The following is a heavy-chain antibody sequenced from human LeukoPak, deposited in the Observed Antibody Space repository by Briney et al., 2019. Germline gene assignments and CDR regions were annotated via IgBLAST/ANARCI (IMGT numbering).Heavy chain of an antibody. CDR1: GFTFTNAW. D-gene: IGHD3-3*01. CDR3: STMFYDYWSGYYVADY. Sequence: SGGSLRLSCAASGFTFTNAWMNWVRQAPGRGLEWVGRIKSKTDGGTTDYAAPVKGRFTISRGDSKHTVYLQMNNLKTDDTAVYYCSTMFYDYWSGYYVADYWGQGTLVTVSS. V-gene: IGHV3-15*01. CDR2: IKSKTDGGTT. J-gene: IGHJ4*02.